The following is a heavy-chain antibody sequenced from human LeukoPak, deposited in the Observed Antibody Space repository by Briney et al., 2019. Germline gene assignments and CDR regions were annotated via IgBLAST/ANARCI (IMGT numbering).Heavy chain of an antibody. V-gene: IGHV3-53*04. CDR1: GFTVSSNY. CDR3: AKLAGSSYYYDSSGSYFPDY. Sequence: GGSLRLSCAASGFTVSSNYMSWVRQAPGKGLEWVSVIYSGGSAYYADSVKGRFTISRHNSKNTLYLQMNSLRAEDTAVYYCAKLAGSSYYYDSSGSYFPDYWGQGTLVTVSS. J-gene: IGHJ4*02. CDR2: IYSGGSA. D-gene: IGHD3-22*01.